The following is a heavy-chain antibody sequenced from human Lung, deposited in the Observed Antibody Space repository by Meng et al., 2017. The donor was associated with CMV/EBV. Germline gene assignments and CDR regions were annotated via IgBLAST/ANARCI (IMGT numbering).Heavy chain of an antibody. D-gene: IGHD1-26*01. CDR2: INAYNGDT. J-gene: IGHJ4*02. V-gene: IGHV1-18*01. CDR1: GYTFTNYG. Sequence: QAQLVQAGGEVKKAGASVKVSCKASGYTFTNYGITWVRQAPGQGLEWMGWINAYNGDTNYAQTLQGRVTMTTDTSTSTAYMELRSLRSDDTAVYYCARVEVGITSGDYWGQGTLVTGSS. CDR3: ARVEVGITSGDY.